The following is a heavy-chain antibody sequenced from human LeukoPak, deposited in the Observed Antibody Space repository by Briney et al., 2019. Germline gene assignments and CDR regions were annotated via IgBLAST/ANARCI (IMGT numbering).Heavy chain of an antibody. CDR3: ARDLDGSSGCDY. V-gene: IGHV1-2*02. D-gene: IGHD6-13*01. J-gene: IGHJ4*02. Sequence: ASVKLSCKASGYTFTGYFMHWVRRAPGQGLEWMGWINPNSGGTNYAQKFQGRVIMTRDTSISTAYIELSRLRSDDTAVYYCARDLDGSSGCDYWGQGTLVTVSS. CDR2: INPNSGGT. CDR1: GYTFTGYF.